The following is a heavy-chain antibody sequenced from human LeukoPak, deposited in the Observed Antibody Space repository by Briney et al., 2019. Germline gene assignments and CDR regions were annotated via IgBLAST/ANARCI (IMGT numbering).Heavy chain of an antibody. CDR1: GFTFSIYN. D-gene: IGHD1-1*01. CDR3: ARRGRDNLYYYMDV. CDR2: ISGSSSTI. J-gene: IGHJ6*03. V-gene: IGHV3-48*01. Sequence: PGGSLRLSCAASGFTFSIYNMNWVRQAPGKGLEWISYISGSSSTIYYADSVKGRFTISRDNAKNSLYLQMNSLRAEDTAVYYCARRGRDNLYYYMDVWGKGTTVTVSS.